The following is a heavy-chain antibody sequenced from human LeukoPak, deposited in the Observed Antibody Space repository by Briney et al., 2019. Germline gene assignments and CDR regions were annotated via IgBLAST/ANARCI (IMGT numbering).Heavy chain of an antibody. J-gene: IGHJ3*02. D-gene: IGHD6-6*01. CDR3: ATHIAARRGGAFGI. CDR2: IYYSGST. CDR1: GGSISSSSYY. V-gene: IGHV4-39*01. Sequence: NPSETLSLTCTVSGGSISSSSYYWGWIRQPPGKGLEWIGSIYYSGSTYYNPSLKSRVTISVDTSKNQFSLKLSSVTAADTAVYYCATHIAARRGGAFGIWGQGTMVTVSS.